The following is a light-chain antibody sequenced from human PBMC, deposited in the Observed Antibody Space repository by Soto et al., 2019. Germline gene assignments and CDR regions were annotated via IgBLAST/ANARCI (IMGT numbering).Light chain of an antibody. J-gene: IGLJ2*01. V-gene: IGLV2-14*01. CDR1: SSDVGRYNY. CDR3: SSYTSSTSAV. Sequence: QSALTQPASVSGSPGQSITISCTGTSSDVGRYNYVSWFQQHPGKAPKLIIFEVSTRPSGVSNRFSGSKSGNTASLPISGLQIEDEADYYCSSYTSSTSAVFGGGTKLTVL. CDR2: EVS.